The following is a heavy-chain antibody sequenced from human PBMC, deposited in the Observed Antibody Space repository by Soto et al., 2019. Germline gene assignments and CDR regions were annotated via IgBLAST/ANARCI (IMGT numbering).Heavy chain of an antibody. CDR1: GFKFVNFG. CDR2: INQHGTEK. V-gene: IGHV3-7*05. Sequence: PGGPQRLPWIALGFKFVNFGGTWARQAPGKGLEWVANINQHGTEKFYVDSVEGRFSISRDNAYHSVYLQMNSLRAEDTAIYYCATDILDYWGQGTSVTVSS. J-gene: IGHJ4*02. CDR3: ATDILDY.